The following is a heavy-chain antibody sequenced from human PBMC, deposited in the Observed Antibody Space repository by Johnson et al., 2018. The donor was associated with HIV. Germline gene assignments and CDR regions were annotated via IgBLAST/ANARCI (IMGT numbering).Heavy chain of an antibody. J-gene: IGHJ3*02. CDR1: GFTFSSFG. CDR3: TRGWGYAFDI. V-gene: IGHV3-30*19. CDR2: ISYHGSNK. Sequence: QVQLVESGGGVVQPGGSLRLSCTASGFTFSSFGMHWVRQAPGKGLDWVTVISYHGSNKYYADSVKGRFTISRDNSKNTMYLQMNSLRAEDTAVYYCTRGWGYAFDIWGQGTMVSVSS. D-gene: IGHD3-10*01.